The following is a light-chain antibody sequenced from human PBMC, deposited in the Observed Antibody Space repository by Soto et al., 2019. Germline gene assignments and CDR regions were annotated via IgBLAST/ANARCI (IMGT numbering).Light chain of an antibody. Sequence: ELTQPPSVSVAPGKTARITCGGNNIGSKSVHWYQQKPGQAPVLVIYYDSDRPSGIPERFSGSNSGNTATLTISRVEAGDEADYYCQVWDSSSDHLYVFGTGTKLTVL. V-gene: IGLV3-21*04. CDR2: YDS. CDR1: NIGSKS. CDR3: QVWDSSSDHLYV. J-gene: IGLJ1*01.